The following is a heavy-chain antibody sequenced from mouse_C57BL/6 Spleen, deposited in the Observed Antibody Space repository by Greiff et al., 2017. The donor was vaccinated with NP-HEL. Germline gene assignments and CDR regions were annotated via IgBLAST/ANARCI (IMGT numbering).Heavy chain of an antibody. CDR3: ARNGLSRLGFFDY. D-gene: IGHD3-2*02. Sequence: EVKLVESGGDLVKPGGSLKLSCAASGFTFSSYGMSWVRQTPDKRLEWVATISSGGSYTYYPDSVKGRFTISRDNAKNTLYLQRSSLKSEETAMYYCARNGLSRLGFFDYWGQGTTLTVSS. CDR2: ISSGGSYT. V-gene: IGHV5-6*01. CDR1: GFTFSSYG. J-gene: IGHJ2*01.